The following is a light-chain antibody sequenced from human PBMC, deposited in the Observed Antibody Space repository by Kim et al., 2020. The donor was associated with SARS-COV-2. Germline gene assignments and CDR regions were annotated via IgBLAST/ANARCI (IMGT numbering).Light chain of an antibody. V-gene: IGLV2-14*01. CDR1: SSDVGGYNY. CDR2: EVS. Sequence: QSALTQPASVSGSPGQSITISCTGTSSDVGGYNYVSWYQQHPGKAPTLMIYEVSYRPSGVSNRFSGSKSGNTASLTISGLQAEDEADYYCSSYTSSSTVVIGGGTQLTVL. J-gene: IGLJ2*01. CDR3: SSYTSSSTVV.